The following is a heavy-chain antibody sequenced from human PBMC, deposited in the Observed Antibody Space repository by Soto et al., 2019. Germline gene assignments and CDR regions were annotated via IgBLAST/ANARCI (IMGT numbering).Heavy chain of an antibody. CDR2: IKRKADGETA. J-gene: IGHJ4*02. V-gene: IGHV3-15*07. Sequence: EVQLVESGGGLVKPGGSLRLSCEASGFSFTNAWMIWVRQAPGKGLEWVGHIKRKADGETADYATPVKGRFTISRDDSKNTVYLQMNSLKTEDTGVYYCTTGVAGYNPFDYWGQGTLVTVSS. CDR3: TTGVAGYNPFDY. D-gene: IGHD1-1*01. CDR1: GFSFTNAW.